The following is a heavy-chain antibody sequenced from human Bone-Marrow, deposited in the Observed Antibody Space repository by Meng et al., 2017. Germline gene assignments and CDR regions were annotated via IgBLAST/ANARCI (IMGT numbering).Heavy chain of an antibody. CDR3: ARESTKGRAFDI. V-gene: IGHV1-46*01. CDR1: GYTFTSYY. J-gene: IGHJ3*02. Sequence: ASVKVSCKASGYTFTSYYMHWVRQAPGQGLEWMGIINPSGGSTSYAQKFQGRVTMTRDTSPSTVYMELSSLRSEDTAVYYCARESTKGRAFDIWGQGTMVTVSS. D-gene: IGHD5/OR15-5a*01. CDR2: INPSGGST.